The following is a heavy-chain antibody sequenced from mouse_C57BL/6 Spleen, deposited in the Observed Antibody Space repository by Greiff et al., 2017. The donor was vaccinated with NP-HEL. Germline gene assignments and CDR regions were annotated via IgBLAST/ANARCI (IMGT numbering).Heavy chain of an antibody. CDR3: ARGTYGSSSVYFDY. CDR1: GYTFTDYN. J-gene: IGHJ2*01. CDR2: INPNNGGT. D-gene: IGHD1-1*01. V-gene: IGHV1-18*01. Sequence: EVQLQQSGPELVKPGASVKIPCKASGYTFTDYNMDWVKQSHGKSLEWIGDINPNNGGTIYNQKFKGKATLTVDKSSSTAYMELRSLTSEDTAVYYCARGTYGSSSVYFDYWGQGTTLTVSS.